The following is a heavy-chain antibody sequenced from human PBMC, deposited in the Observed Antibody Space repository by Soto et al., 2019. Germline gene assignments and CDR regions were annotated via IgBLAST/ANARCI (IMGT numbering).Heavy chain of an antibody. J-gene: IGHJ6*03. CDR1: GFTFSSYA. V-gene: IGHV3-23*01. Sequence: PGGSLRLSCAASGFTFSSYAMSWVRQAPGKGLEWVSAISGSGGSTYYAGSVKGRFTISRDNSKNTLYLQMNSLRAEDTAVYYYPNSAPINYSSSRAVWGKGPPVPASS. D-gene: IGHD3-10*01. CDR2: ISGSGGST. CDR3: PNSAPINYSSSRAV.